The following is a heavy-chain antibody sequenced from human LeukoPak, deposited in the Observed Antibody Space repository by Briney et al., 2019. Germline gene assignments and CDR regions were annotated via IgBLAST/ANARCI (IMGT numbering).Heavy chain of an antibody. CDR3: ARRPHYDILTGCDY. J-gene: IGHJ4*02. D-gene: IGHD3-9*01. CDR1: GGSFSGYY. Sequence: SETLSLTCAVYGGSFSGYYWSWIRQPPGKGLEWIGEINHSGSTNYNPSLKSRVTISVDTSKNQFSLKLSSVTAADTAVYYCARRPHYDILTGCDYWGQGTLVTVSS. V-gene: IGHV4-34*01. CDR2: INHSGST.